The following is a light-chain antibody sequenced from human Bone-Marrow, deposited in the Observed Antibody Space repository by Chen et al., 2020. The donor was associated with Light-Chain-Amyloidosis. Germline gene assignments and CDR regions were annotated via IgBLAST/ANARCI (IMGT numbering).Light chain of an antibody. CDR2: DDS. V-gene: IGLV3-21*02. Sequence: SYVLTQPSSVSVAPGQTATIACGDNNIGSKSVHWYQQTPGQAPLLVVYDDSDRPSGIPERLSGSNSGNTATLTISRVEAGDEADYYCQVWDRSSDRPVFGGGTKLTVL. CDR3: QVWDRSSDRPV. CDR1: NIGSKS. J-gene: IGLJ3*02.